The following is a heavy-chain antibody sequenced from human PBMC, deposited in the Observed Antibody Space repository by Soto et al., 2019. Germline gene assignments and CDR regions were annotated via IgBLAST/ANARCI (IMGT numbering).Heavy chain of an antibody. J-gene: IGHJ6*02. CDR2: ISGSGGST. CDR3: ATSTSGSYFLSVEYYYYGMDV. V-gene: IGHV3-23*01. D-gene: IGHD1-26*01. Sequence: GGSLSLSCAASGFTFSSYAMSWVRQAPGKGLEWVSAISGSGGSTYYADSVKGRFNISRDNSKHTLYLQINSLRAEDTAVYYCATSTSGSYFLSVEYYYYGMDVWGQGTTVTVSS. CDR1: GFTFSSYA.